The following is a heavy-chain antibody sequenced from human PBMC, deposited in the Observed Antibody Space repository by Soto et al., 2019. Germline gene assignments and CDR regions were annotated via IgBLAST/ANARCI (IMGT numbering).Heavy chain of an antibody. CDR3: ARHDLGYCSGGSCQNGNGYYYYYMDV. CDR2: IWYDGSNK. J-gene: IGHJ6*03. D-gene: IGHD2-15*01. V-gene: IGHV3-33*01. CDR1: GFTFSSYG. Sequence: GGSLRLSCAASGFTFSSYGMHWVLQAPGKGLEWVAVIWYDGSNKYYADSVKGRFTISRDNSKNTLYLQWSSLKASDTAMYYCARHDLGYCSGGSCQNGNGYYYYYMDVWGKGTTVTVSS.